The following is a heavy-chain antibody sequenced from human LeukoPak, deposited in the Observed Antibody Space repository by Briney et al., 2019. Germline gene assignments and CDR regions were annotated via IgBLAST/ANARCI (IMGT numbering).Heavy chain of an antibody. V-gene: IGHV3-49*03. D-gene: IGHD3-3*01. CDR3: TRVSYDFWSGYSSDY. J-gene: IGHJ4*02. CDR1: GFTFGDYA. CDR2: IRSKAYGGTT. Sequence: GGCLRLSCTASGFTFGDYAMSWLRQAPGKGLVWVGFIRSKAYGGTTEYAASVKGRFTISRDDSKSIAYLQMNSLKTEDTAVYYCTRVSYDFWSGYSSDYWGQGTLVTVSS.